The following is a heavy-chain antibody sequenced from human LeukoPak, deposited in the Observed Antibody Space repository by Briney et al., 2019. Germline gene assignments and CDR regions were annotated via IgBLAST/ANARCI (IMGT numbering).Heavy chain of an antibody. CDR2: ISSSSSTI. Sequence: GGSLRLSCAASGFTFSSYSMNWVRQAPGKGLEWVSYISSSSSTIYYADSVKGRFTISRDNAKNSLYLQMNSLRAEDTAVYYCARGEDGEGCSGYDVWFDPWGQGTLVTVSS. CDR3: ARGEDGEGCSGYDVWFDP. D-gene: IGHD5-12*01. J-gene: IGHJ5*02. V-gene: IGHV3-48*01. CDR1: GFTFSSYS.